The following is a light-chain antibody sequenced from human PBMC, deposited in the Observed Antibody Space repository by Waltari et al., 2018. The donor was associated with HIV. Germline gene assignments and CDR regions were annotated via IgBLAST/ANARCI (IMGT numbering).Light chain of an antibody. J-gene: IGLJ2*01. Sequence: HSVLTQPASMSGSLGQSITXSXXGXSXDVGGFNYVSWYQXSPDKAPRLVIYDVSMRLSLSSSXFSXSKXCXXASXTXXGLXPEDEXXYXXCSXSSSGTVLFGGGTRLTVL. CDR3: CSXSSSGTVL. CDR2: DVS. V-gene: IGLV2-14*03. CDR1: SXDVGGFNY.